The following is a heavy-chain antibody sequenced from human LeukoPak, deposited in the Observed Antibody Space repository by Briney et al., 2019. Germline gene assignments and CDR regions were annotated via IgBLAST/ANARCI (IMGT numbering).Heavy chain of an antibody. D-gene: IGHD3-22*01. Sequence: SVKVSCKASGGTFSSCAISWVRQAPGQGLEWMGRIIPILGIANYALKFQGRVTITADKSTSTAYMELSSLRSEDTAVYYCAREFGDSSGYYPNPLDYWGQGTLVTVSS. J-gene: IGHJ4*02. V-gene: IGHV1-69*04. CDR2: IIPILGIA. CDR3: AREFGDSSGYYPNPLDY. CDR1: GGTFSSCA.